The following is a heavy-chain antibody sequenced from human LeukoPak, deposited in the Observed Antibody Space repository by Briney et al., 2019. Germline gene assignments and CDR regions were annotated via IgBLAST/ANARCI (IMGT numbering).Heavy chain of an antibody. V-gene: IGHV4-59*01. D-gene: IGHD2-15*01. Sequence: SETLSLTCTVSGGSISSYYWSWIRQPPGKGLEWIGYIYYSGSTNYNPSLKSRVTISVDTSKNQFSLKLSSVTAADTAVYYCARGSDCSGGSCFFDYWGQGTLVTVSS. CDR3: ARGSDCSGGSCFFDY. CDR1: GGSISSYY. CDR2: IYYSGST. J-gene: IGHJ4*02.